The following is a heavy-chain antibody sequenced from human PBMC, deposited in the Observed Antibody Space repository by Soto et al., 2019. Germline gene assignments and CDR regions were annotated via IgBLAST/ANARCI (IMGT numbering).Heavy chain of an antibody. CDR3: ARDQRYYYDSSGNYYYGMDV. V-gene: IGHV1-69*04. CDR2: IIPILGIA. J-gene: IGHJ6*02. Sequence: SVKVSCKASGGTFSSYTICWVRQAPGQGLEWMGRIIPILGIANYAQKFQGRVTITADKSTSTAYMELSSLRSEDTAVYYCARDQRYYYDSSGNYYYGMDVWGQGTPVTVSS. D-gene: IGHD3-22*01. CDR1: GGTFSSYT.